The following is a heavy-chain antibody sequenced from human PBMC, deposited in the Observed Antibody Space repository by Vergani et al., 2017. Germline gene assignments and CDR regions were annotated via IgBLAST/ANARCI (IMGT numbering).Heavy chain of an antibody. Sequence: QVQLQESGPGLVKPSETLSLTCTVSGGSISSYYWSWIRQPAGKGLEWIGRIYTSGSTNYNPSLKSRVTMSVDTSNNQFSLKLSSVTAADTAVYYCARDLPLRYFDWSREIRYVDYWGQGTLVTVSS. J-gene: IGHJ4*02. CDR2: IYTSGST. CDR1: GGSISSYY. V-gene: IGHV4-4*07. CDR3: ARDLPLRYFDWSREIRYVDY. D-gene: IGHD3-9*01.